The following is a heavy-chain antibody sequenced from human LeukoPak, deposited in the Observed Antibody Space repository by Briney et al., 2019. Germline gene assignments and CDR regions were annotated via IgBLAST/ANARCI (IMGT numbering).Heavy chain of an antibody. CDR2: IYYRGTT. J-gene: IGHJ4*02. CDR1: GDSIDSYY. V-gene: IGHV4-59*12. Sequence: SETLSPTCTVSGDSIDSYYWSWIRQPPGKGLEWIGYIYYRGTTSYNPFLKSRVTISVDTSKNRFSLKLNSVTAADTAVYYCARLPRYGGYDHFDYWGQGILVIVSS. D-gene: IGHD5-12*01. CDR3: ARLPRYGGYDHFDY.